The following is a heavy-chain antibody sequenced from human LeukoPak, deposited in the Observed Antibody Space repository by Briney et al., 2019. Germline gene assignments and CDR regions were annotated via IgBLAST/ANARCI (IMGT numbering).Heavy chain of an antibody. D-gene: IGHD3-9*01. CDR3: ARSPQHFDRLLDGDSHYFFDS. CDR1: GDSISSYF. CDR2: IYYNERS. V-gene: IGHV4-59*12. J-gene: IGHJ4*02. Sequence: SETLSLTCTVSGDSISSYFWSWIRQPPGKGLEWIGYIYYNERSNYNPSLRSRVTISIDTSKNQFSLKLNSVTAADTAVYYCARSPQHFDRLLDGDSHYFFDSWGQGTLVTVSS.